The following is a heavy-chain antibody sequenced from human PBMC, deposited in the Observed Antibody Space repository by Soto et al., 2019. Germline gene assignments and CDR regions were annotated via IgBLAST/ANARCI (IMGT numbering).Heavy chain of an antibody. D-gene: IGHD3-10*01. Sequence: QMQVQESGPGLVKPSQTLSLTCTVSGGSISSGHNYWSWIRQPPGKGLEWIGYMYYSGKTYYNPSLRGRLTISVDTSKNQFSLKLSSVTAADTAVYYCDRDRGYYFDYWGQGTLVTVSS. CDR1: GGSISSGHNY. J-gene: IGHJ4*02. CDR3: DRDRGYYFDY. V-gene: IGHV4-30-4*01. CDR2: MYYSGKT.